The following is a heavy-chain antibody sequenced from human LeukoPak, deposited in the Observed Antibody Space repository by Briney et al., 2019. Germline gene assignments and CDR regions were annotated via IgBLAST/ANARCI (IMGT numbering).Heavy chain of an antibody. Sequence: VASVKVSCKASGYTFTSYYMHWVRQAPGQGLEWMGWINPNSGGTNYAQKFQGRVTMTRDTSISTAYMELSRLRSDDTAVYYCATPLHPGYYYYMDVWGKGTTVTVSS. CDR1: GYTFTSYY. V-gene: IGHV1-2*02. CDR3: ATPLHPGYYYYMDV. CDR2: INPNSGGT. J-gene: IGHJ6*03. D-gene: IGHD4-11*01.